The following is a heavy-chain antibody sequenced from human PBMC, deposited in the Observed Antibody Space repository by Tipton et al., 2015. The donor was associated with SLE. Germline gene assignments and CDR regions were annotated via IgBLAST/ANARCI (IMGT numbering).Heavy chain of an antibody. CDR1: GGSISSGGYY. CDR2: IYYSGNT. CDR3: ARATDWNVSPDV. V-gene: IGHV4-31*03. D-gene: IGHD1-1*01. Sequence: TLSLTCTVSGGSISSGGYYWTWIRQLPGKGLEWIGYIYYSGNTYYNPSLGSRLTISVGTSKDQFSLRLTSVTAADTAVYYCARATDWNVSPDVWGKGTTVTVSS. J-gene: IGHJ6*04.